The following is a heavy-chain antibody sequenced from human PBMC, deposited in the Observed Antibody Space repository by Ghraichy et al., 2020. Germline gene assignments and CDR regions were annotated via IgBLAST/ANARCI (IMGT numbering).Heavy chain of an antibody. J-gene: IGHJ4*02. CDR1: GFTFSSYA. V-gene: IGHV3-23*01. D-gene: IGHD3-10*01. Sequence: GGSLRLSCAASGFTFSSYAMSWVRQAPGKGLEWVSAISGSGGSTYYADSVKGRFTISRDNSKNTLYLQMNSLRAEDTAVYYCAKDSLSTTNLLLWFGELSGYWDQGTLVTVSS. CDR2: ISGSGGST. CDR3: AKDSLSTTNLLLWFGELSGY.